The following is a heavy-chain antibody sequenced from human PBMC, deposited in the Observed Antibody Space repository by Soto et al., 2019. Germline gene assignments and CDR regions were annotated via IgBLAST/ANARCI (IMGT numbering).Heavy chain of an antibody. Sequence: QLQLQESGPGLVKPSETLSLTCTVSGGSISSSSYYWGWIRQPPGKGLEWIGSIYYSGSTYYNPSLKRRVTISVDTSKNQFSLKLSSVTAADTAVYYCARHVTRIVVVTAILFDYWGQGTLVTVSS. J-gene: IGHJ4*02. D-gene: IGHD2-21*02. CDR2: IYYSGST. V-gene: IGHV4-39*01. CDR1: GGSISSSSYY. CDR3: ARHVTRIVVVTAILFDY.